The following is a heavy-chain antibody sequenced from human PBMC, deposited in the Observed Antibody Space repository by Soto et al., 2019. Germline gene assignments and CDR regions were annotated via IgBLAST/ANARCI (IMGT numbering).Heavy chain of an antibody. J-gene: IGHJ4*02. CDR2: INAGNGNT. Sequence: ASVKVSCKASGYTFTSYAMHWVRQAPGQRLEWMGWINAGNGNTKYSQKFQGRVTITRDTSASTAYMELSRLKSDDTAVYYCARQFDYDTSGYYYAYWGQGTQVTVSS. CDR3: ARQFDYDTSGYYYAY. CDR1: GYTFTSYA. V-gene: IGHV1-3*01. D-gene: IGHD3-22*01.